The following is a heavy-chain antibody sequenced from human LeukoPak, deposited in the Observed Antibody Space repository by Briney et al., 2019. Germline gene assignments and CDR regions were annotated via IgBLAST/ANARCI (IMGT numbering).Heavy chain of an antibody. V-gene: IGHV3-7*01. CDR3: ARDFKWELLRSYYYGMDV. D-gene: IGHD1-26*01. CDR1: GFTFSSYW. Sequence: GGSLRLSCAASGFTFSSYWMSWVRQAPGKGLEWVANIKQDGSEKYYVDSVKGRFTISRDNAKNSLYLQMNSLRAEDTAVYYCARDFKWELLRSYYYGMDVWGQGTTVTVSS. J-gene: IGHJ6*02. CDR2: IKQDGSEK.